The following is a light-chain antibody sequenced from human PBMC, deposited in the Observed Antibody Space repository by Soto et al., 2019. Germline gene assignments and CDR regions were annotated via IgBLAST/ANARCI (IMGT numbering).Light chain of an antibody. CDR3: QQYTSVPLT. Sequence: DIQMTQSPSSLSASVGDRVTITCRASQGITNSLAWYQQKPGKVPRLLMYGADNLPSGVSSRFAGSGSGTEFTLSISSLQPGDVATYYCQQYTSVPLTFGGGTKVDIK. CDR1: QGITNS. V-gene: IGKV1-27*01. J-gene: IGKJ4*01. CDR2: GAD.